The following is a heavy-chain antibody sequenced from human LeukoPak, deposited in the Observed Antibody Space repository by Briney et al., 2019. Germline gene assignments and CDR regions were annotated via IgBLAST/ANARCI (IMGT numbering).Heavy chain of an antibody. Sequence: GGSLRLSCAASGFTFDDYGMSWVRQAPGKGLEWVSGINWNGGSTGYADSVKGRFTISRDNAKNSLYLQMNSLRAEDTAIYYCARDGRPLHSNYADYFDYWGQGTLVTVSS. CDR2: INWNGGST. D-gene: IGHD4-11*01. CDR3: ARDGRPLHSNYADYFDY. V-gene: IGHV3-20*04. J-gene: IGHJ4*02. CDR1: GFTFDDYG.